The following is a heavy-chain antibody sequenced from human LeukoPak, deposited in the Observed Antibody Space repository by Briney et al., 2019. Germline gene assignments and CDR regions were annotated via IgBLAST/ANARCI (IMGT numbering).Heavy chain of an antibody. CDR3: ARELSMVRGPYYYGMDV. Sequence: GGSLRLSCAASGFTVSSNYMSWVRQAPGKGLEWVAVIWYDGSNKHYADSVKGRFTISRDNSKNTMNLQMNSLRAEDTAVYYCARELSMVRGPYYYGMDVWGQGTTVIVSS. CDR1: GFTVSSNY. CDR2: IWYDGSNK. V-gene: IGHV3-33*08. J-gene: IGHJ6*02. D-gene: IGHD3-10*01.